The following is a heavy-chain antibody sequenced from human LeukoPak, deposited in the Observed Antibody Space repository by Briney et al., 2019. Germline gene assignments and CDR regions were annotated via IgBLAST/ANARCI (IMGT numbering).Heavy chain of an antibody. CDR3: AKQAGGSGSYYYY. Sequence: GGSLSLSCAASVFTFSSYAMTWVRQAPGKGLEWVSATSGSGGSTYYADSVKGRFTISRDNSKNTLYLQMRSLRAEDTAVYYCAKQAGGSGSYYYYWGQGTLVTVSS. CDR2: TSGSGGST. V-gene: IGHV3-23*01. CDR1: VFTFSSYA. D-gene: IGHD3-10*01. J-gene: IGHJ4*02.